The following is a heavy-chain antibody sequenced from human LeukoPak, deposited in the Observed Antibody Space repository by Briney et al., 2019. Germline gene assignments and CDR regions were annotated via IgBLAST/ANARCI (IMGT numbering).Heavy chain of an antibody. CDR2: ICSSGSTI. D-gene: IGHD6-6*01. CDR3: ARSYSSSSTFDY. CDR1: GLTFSDYY. Sequence: RGSLRLSCAASGLTFSDYYMSCIRQAPRARREWVSYICSSGSTIYYADPAKARFTIYRDNAKNSLHLQMNGLRAEDTAVYYCARSYSSSSTFDYWGQGTLVTVSS. V-gene: IGHV3-11*04. J-gene: IGHJ4*02.